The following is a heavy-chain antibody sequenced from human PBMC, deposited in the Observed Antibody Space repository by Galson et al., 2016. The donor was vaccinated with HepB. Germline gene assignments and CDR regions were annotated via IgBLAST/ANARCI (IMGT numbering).Heavy chain of an antibody. CDR2: ISVHYTI. CDR3: AGSVEGSFDY. D-gene: IGHD5/OR15-5a*01. CDR1: GFTFRSYS. V-gene: IGHV3-48*04. J-gene: IGHJ4*02. Sequence: SLRLSCAASGFTFRSYSMNWVRQAPGKGLEWVSYISVHYTIYYADSVRGRFTISRDNAKNSVYLQMNNLRAEDTAVYFCAGSVEGSFDYWGQGALVTVSS.